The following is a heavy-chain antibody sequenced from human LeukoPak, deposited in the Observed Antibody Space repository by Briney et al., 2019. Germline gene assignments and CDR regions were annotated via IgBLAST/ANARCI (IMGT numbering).Heavy chain of an antibody. Sequence: GESLKISGKGSGYSFTNYWIGWVRQMPGKGLEWMGIIYPGDSDTRYSPSFQGQVTISADKSNNTAYLQWSSLKASDTAIYYCARRQANTAYFEYWGQGTLVTVSS. V-gene: IGHV5-51*01. CDR2: IYPGDSDT. D-gene: IGHD1/OR15-1a*01. CDR1: GYSFTNYW. CDR3: ARRQANTAYFEY. J-gene: IGHJ4*02.